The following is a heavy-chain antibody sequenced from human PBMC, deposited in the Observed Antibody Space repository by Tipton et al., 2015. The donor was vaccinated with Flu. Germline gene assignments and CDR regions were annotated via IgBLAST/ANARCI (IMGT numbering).Heavy chain of an antibody. CDR1: GFTFRSYG. CDR2: ISGSGGDT. J-gene: IGHJ4*02. CDR3: AREADHYDRSGYYPPAFDD. D-gene: IGHD3-22*01. Sequence: SLRLSCAASGFTFRSYGISWVRQAPGKGLEWDSAISGSGGDTYYADSVKGRFTISRDNSKNTLYLQMNSLRAEDTALYFCAREADHYDRSGYYPPAFDDWGQGTLVTVSS. V-gene: IGHV3-23*01.